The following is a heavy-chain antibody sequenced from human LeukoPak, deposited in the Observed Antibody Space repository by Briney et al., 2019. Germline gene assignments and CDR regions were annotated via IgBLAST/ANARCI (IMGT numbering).Heavy chain of an antibody. D-gene: IGHD5-18*01. Sequence: SVKVSCKASGGTFSSYTISWVRRAPGQGLEWMGRIIPILGIANYAQKFQGRVTITADKSTSTAYMGLSSLRSEDTAVYYCATGTARWYWFDPWGQGTLVTVSS. CDR2: IIPILGIA. J-gene: IGHJ5*02. V-gene: IGHV1-69*02. CDR3: ATGTARWYWFDP. CDR1: GGTFSSYT.